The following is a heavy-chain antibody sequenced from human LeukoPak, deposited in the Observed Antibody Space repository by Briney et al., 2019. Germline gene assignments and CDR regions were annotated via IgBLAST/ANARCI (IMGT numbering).Heavy chain of an antibody. CDR2: INPDSGDT. V-gene: IGHV1-2*02. D-gene: IGHD5-12*01. CDR1: GYTFSNYY. J-gene: IGHJ5*02. CDR3: TREARAGNWLDP. Sequence: ASVKVSCKASGYTFSNYYIHWVRQAPGQGLEWMGWINPDSGDTNYAQKFQGRVTMTRDTSINTLYMELSRLTYDDTATFYCTREARAGNWLDPWGQGTLITVS.